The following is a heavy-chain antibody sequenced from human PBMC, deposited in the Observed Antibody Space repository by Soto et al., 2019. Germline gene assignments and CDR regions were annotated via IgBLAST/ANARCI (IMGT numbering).Heavy chain of an antibody. J-gene: IGHJ5*02. V-gene: IGHV4-59*01. Sequence: ETLSLTCTVSGGSISSYYRSWIRQPPGKGLEWIGYIYYSGSTNYNPSLKSRVTISVDTSKNQFSLKLSSVTAADTAVYYCARAVGATTRSYNWFDPWGQGTLVTVSS. CDR2: IYYSGST. CDR1: GGSISSYY. D-gene: IGHD1-26*01. CDR3: ARAVGATTRSYNWFDP.